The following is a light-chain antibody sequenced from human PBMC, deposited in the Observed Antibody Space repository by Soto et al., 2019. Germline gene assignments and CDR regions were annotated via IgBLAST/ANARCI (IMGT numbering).Light chain of an antibody. CDR2: ATS. CDR1: QSIASY. V-gene: IGKV1-39*01. J-gene: IGKJ5*01. CDR3: QQSYTTLST. Sequence: DIQMTQSPSSLSASVGDRVTITCRASQSIASYLNWYQHKPGKAPKLLIYATSNLQSGVPSRFSGSDSGTDFTLTISSLQVEDSATYYCQQSYTTLSTLGQGTRLEIK.